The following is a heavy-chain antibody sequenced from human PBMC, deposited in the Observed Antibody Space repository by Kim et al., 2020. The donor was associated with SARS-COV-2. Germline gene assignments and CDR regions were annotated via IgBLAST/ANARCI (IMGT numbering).Heavy chain of an antibody. CDR3: ARAKHIVVVTAIPDY. CDR1: GYTFTGYY. CDR2: INPNSGGT. J-gene: IGHJ4*02. Sequence: ASVKVSCKASGYTFTGYYMHWVRQAPGQGLEWMGRINPNSGGTNYAQKFQGRVTMTRDTSISTAYMELSRLRSDDTAVYYCARAKHIVVVTAIPDYWGQGTLVTVSS. V-gene: IGHV1-2*06. D-gene: IGHD2-21*02.